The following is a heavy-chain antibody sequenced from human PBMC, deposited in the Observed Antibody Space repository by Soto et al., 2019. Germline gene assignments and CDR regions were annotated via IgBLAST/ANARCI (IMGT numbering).Heavy chain of an antibody. CDR1: GGSISSYY. Sequence: TLSLTCTVSGGSISSYYWSWIRQPPGKGLEWIGYIYYSGSTNYNPSLKSRVTISVDTSKNQFSLKLSSVTAADTAVYYCARDNNPISGYDLGDYYYYMDVWGKGTTVTV. CDR2: IYYSGST. V-gene: IGHV4-59*01. D-gene: IGHD5-12*01. CDR3: ARDNNPISGYDLGDYYYYMDV. J-gene: IGHJ6*03.